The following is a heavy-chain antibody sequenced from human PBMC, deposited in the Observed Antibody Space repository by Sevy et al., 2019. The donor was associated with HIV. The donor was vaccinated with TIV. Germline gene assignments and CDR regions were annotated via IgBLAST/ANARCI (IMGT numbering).Heavy chain of an antibody. CDR3: AREGCTVPHDY. CDR2: FSGTDGSGTDGTT. Sequence: GGSLRLSCAASGFKFDNYDFSWVRQAPGKGLEWVSGFSGTDGSGTDGTTYYTDSVKGRFTISRDNSKNTLYLQMNSLRADDTAVYYCAREGCTVPHDYWGQGTLVTVSS. CDR1: GFKFDNYD. D-gene: IGHD2-8*02. J-gene: IGHJ4*02. V-gene: IGHV3-23*01.